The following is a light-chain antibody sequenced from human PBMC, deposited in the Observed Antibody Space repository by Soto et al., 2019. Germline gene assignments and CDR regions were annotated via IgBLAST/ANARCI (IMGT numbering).Light chain of an antibody. J-gene: IGLJ2*01. CDR3: SSYTTSSTRV. Sequence: QSARTQPASVSGSPGQSITVSCTGTSSDVGGYNYVSWYQQHPGKAPKLMIYEVSNRPSGVSNRFSGSKSGNTASLTISGLQAEDEADYYCSSYTTSSTRVFGGATKVTVL. CDR1: SSDVGGYNY. CDR2: EVS. V-gene: IGLV2-14*01.